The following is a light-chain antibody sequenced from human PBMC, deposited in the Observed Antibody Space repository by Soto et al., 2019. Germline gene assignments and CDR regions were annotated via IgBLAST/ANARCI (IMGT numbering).Light chain of an antibody. CDR2: DAS. Sequence: EIVLTQSPATLSLSPGERATLSCRASQSVSSYLAWYQQKPGQAPRLLIYDASNRATGIPARFSGSGSGTDFTPTISSLEPEDFAVYYCQLRSNWPPRITFGQGTRLEIK. CDR3: QLRSNWPPRIT. CDR1: QSVSSY. V-gene: IGKV3-11*01. J-gene: IGKJ5*01.